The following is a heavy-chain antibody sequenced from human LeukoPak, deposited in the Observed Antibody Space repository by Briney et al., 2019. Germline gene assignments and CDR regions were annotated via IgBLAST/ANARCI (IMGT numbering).Heavy chain of an antibody. V-gene: IGHV1-18*01. CDR2: ISAYNGNT. CDR3: ARDEQQPYYYYYMDV. D-gene: IGHD6-13*01. Sequence: ASVKVSCKASGYTFTSYGISWVRQAPGQGLEWMGWISAYNGNTNYAQKLQGRVTMTTDTSTSTAYMELRSLRSDDTAVYYCARDEQQPYYYYYMDVWGKGTTVTVSS. CDR1: GYTFTSYG. J-gene: IGHJ6*03.